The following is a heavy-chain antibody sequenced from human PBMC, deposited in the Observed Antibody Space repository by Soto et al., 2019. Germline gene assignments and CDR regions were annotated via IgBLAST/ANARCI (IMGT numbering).Heavy chain of an antibody. J-gene: IGHJ6*03. CDR2: IWYDGSNK. Sequence: PGGSLRLSCAASGFTFSSYGMHWVRQAPGKGLEWVAVIWYDGSNKYYADSVKGRFTISRDNSKNTLYLQMNSLRAEDTAVYYCARDRDYYYYMDVWGKETTVTVSS. V-gene: IGHV3-33*01. CDR1: GFTFSSYG. CDR3: ARDRDYYYYMDV.